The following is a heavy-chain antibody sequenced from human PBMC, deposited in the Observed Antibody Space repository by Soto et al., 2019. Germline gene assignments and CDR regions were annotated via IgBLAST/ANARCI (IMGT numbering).Heavy chain of an antibody. D-gene: IGHD4-17*01. CDR2: GSYSGTT. CDR3: ARGATVTQYDY. V-gene: IGHV4-61*01. CDR1: GVSVNSGSFY. Sequence: QVQLQESGPGLVKPSETLSLTCTVSGVSVNSGSFYWAWIRQPPGKGLEWIGFGSYSGTTTYKPSLKSRVTISVDTSRSQISLKVTSLTAADTAVYYCARGATVTQYDYWGQGTLVTVSS. J-gene: IGHJ4*02.